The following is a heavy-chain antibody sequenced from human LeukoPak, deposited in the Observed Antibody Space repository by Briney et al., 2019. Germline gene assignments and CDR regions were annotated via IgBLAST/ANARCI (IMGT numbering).Heavy chain of an antibody. CDR2: IYHSGST. J-gene: IGHJ4*02. CDR1: GYSISSGYH. Sequence: SETLSLTCTVSGYSISSGYHWGWIRQPPGKGLEWIGSIYHSGSTYYNPSLKSRVTISVDTSKNQFSLKLSSVTAADTAVYYCARMKYGGNPFFDYWGQGTLVTVSS. D-gene: IGHD4-23*01. CDR3: ARMKYGGNPFFDY. V-gene: IGHV4-38-2*02.